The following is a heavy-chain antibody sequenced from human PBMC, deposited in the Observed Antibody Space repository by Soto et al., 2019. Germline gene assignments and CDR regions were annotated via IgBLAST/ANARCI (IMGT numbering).Heavy chain of an antibody. J-gene: IGHJ6*02. CDR3: AREGFVGHYYYGMDV. V-gene: IGHV4-31*03. CDR1: GGSISSGGYY. Sequence: QVQLQESGPGLVKPSQTLSLTCTVSGGSISSGGYYWSWIRQHPGKGLEWIGYIYYSGSTYYNPSLKSRVTIXXDXSXXQFSLKLSSVTAADTAVYYCAREGFVGHYYYGMDVWGQGTTVTVSS. CDR2: IYYSGST.